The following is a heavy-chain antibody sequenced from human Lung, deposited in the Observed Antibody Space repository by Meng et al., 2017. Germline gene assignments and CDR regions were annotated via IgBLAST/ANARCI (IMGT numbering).Heavy chain of an antibody. Sequence: QVQFTQWGDGLLKPSETLSLTFVVSGGSFSDYYWSWIRQPPGKGLEWIREINHSGSTNYNPSLESRATISVDTSQNNLSLKLSSVTAADSAVYYCARGPTTMAHDFDYWGQGTLVTVSS. CDR1: GGSFSDYY. V-gene: IGHV4-34*01. CDR2: INHSGST. CDR3: ARGPTTMAHDFDY. D-gene: IGHD4-11*01. J-gene: IGHJ4*02.